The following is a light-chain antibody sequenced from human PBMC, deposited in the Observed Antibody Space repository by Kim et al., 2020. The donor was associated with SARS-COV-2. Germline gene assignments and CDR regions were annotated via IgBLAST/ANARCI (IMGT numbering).Light chain of an antibody. Sequence: SSELTQDPAVSVALGQTVRITCQGDSLRSYYASWYQQKPGQAPVLVIYGKNNRPSGIPDRFSGSSSGNTASLTITGAQAEDEADYYCNSRDSSGNHQVFC. CDR3: NSRDSSGNHQV. J-gene: IGLJ2*01. CDR1: SLRSYY. V-gene: IGLV3-19*01. CDR2: GKN.